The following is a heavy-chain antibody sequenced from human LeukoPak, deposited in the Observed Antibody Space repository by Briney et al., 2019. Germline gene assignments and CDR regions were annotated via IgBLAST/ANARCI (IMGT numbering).Heavy chain of an antibody. D-gene: IGHD3-10*01. CDR1: GGSLSGGYYY. J-gene: IGHJ4*02. V-gene: IGHV4-31*03. CDR2: IYYSGTT. Sequence: PSQTLSLTCTVSGGSLSGGYYYWSWIRQHPGKGPEWIGYIYYSGTTNYNPSLKSRLTILLDTSKNQFSLKLTSVTAADTAVYYCARDGGYGSGSFRFDYWGQGTLVTVSS. CDR3: ARDGGYGSGSFRFDY.